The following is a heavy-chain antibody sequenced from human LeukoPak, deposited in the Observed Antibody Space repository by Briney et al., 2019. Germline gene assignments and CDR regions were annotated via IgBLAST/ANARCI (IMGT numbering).Heavy chain of an antibody. J-gene: IGHJ4*02. V-gene: IGHV3-21*01. CDR2: ISTSSIYI. D-gene: IGHD3-10*01. CDR1: GFTFSRFS. CDR3: ARDYFGSGVIDY. Sequence: PGGSLRLSCAAPGFTFSRFSMSSVRQAPGKGLEWVSSISTSSIYIYYADSVKGRFTISRDNAKNSLYLQINSLRAEDTAVYYCARDYFGSGVIDYWGQGTLVTVSS.